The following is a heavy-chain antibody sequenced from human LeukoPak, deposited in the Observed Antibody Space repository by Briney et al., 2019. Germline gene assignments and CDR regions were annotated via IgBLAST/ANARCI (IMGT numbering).Heavy chain of an antibody. J-gene: IGHJ4*02. V-gene: IGHV3-30-3*01. CDR1: GFTFSSYA. CDR3: ARDSGSVYYFDY. CDR2: ISYDGSNK. Sequence: PGGSLRLSCAASGFTFSSYAMHWVRQAPGKGLEWVAVISYDGSNKYYADSVKGRFTISRDNSKNTLYLQMNSLRAEDTAVYYCARDSGSVYYFDYWGQGTLVTVSS. D-gene: IGHD1-26*01.